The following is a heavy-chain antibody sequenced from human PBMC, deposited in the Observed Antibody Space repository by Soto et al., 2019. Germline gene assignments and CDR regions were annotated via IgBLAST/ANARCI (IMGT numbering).Heavy chain of an antibody. Sequence: PSETLSLTCTVSGGSISSYYWSWIRQPPGKGLEWIGYIYYSGSTNYNPSLKSRVTISVDTSKNQFSLKLSSVTAADTAVYYWARVFVGCRGGSCYSPFDYWGQGTLVTVSS. V-gene: IGHV4-59*01. CDR2: IYYSGST. CDR3: ARVFVGCRGGSCYSPFDY. CDR1: GGSISSYY. D-gene: IGHD2-15*01. J-gene: IGHJ4*02.